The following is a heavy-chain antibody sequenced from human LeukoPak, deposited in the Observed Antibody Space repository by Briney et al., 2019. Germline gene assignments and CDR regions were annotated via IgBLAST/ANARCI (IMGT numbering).Heavy chain of an antibody. CDR2: ISTYSGDT. CDR1: GYTFASYG. Sequence: GASVKVSCKASGYTFASYGISWVRQAPGQGLEWMGWISTYSGDTNFAQKLQGRVTMTTDTSTSTAYMELRSLRSDDTAVYYCARDSGGSNFDYWGQGTLVTVSS. CDR3: ARDSGGSNFDY. D-gene: IGHD1-26*01. V-gene: IGHV1-18*01. J-gene: IGHJ4*02.